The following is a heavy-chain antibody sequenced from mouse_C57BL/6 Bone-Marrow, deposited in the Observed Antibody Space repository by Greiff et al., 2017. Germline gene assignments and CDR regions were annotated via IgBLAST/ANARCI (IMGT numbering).Heavy chain of an antibody. CDR1: GYSITSGYY. CDR3: ATVYYGYDAGFAY. J-gene: IGHJ3*01. Sequence: EVQLVESGPGLVKPSQSLSLTCSVTGYSITSGYYWNWIRQFPGNKLEWMGYISYDGSNNYNPSLKNRISITRDTSKNQFFLKLNSVTTEDTATYYCATVYYGYDAGFAYWGQGTLVTVSA. D-gene: IGHD2-2*01. V-gene: IGHV3-6*01. CDR2: ISYDGSN.